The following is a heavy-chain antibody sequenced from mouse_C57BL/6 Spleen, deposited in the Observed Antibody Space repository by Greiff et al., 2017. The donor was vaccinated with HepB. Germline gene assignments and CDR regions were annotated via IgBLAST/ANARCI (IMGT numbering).Heavy chain of an antibody. CDR2: IDPSDSYT. J-gene: IGHJ4*01. V-gene: IGHV1-59*01. D-gene: IGHD1-1*01. CDR1: GYTFTSYW. CDR3: ARGYYGSSYVGYAMDY. Sequence: QVQLQQPGAELVRPGTSVKLSCKASGYTFTSYWMHWVKQRPGQGLEWIGVIDPSDSYTNYNQKFKGKATLTVDTSSSTAYMQLSSLTSEDSAVYYCARGYYGSSYVGYAMDYWGQGTSVTVSS.